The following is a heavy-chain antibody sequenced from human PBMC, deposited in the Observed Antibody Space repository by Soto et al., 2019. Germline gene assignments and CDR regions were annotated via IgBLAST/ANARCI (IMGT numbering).Heavy chain of an antibody. CDR2: IPGDERIT. CDR3: VRDFRSADF. CDR1: GFNFSSHW. Sequence: EVQLVESGGAFVQPGGSLRLSCAASGFNFSSHWMHWVRQAPGKGLEWVSRIPGDERITYYADFVRGRFTISRDNAKNTVFLLMNSLSAEDTAVYYCVRDFRSADFWGQGTLVTVSS. J-gene: IGHJ4*02. V-gene: IGHV3-74*01.